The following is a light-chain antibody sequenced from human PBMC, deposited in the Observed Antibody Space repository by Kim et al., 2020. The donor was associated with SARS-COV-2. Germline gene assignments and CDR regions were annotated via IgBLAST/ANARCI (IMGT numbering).Light chain of an antibody. Sequence: SASIGDRVTITCRASQSINTWLAWYQQKPGKAPKVLINDASILESGVPSMFSGSGSATEFTLTITSLQHDDFATYYCQQYKSLSTFGGGTKVDIK. CDR1: QSINTW. CDR2: DAS. CDR3: QQYKSLST. J-gene: IGKJ4*01. V-gene: IGKV1-5*01.